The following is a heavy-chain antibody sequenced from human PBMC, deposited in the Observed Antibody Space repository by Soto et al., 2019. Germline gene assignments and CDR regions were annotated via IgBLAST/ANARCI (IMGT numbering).Heavy chain of an antibody. Sequence: TGGSLRLSCAASGFNFRNAWMNWVRQAPGQGLEWVGRIKSQSDGGTTDYAAPVKGRFTMSRDDSKNTLYLQMDSLKNEDTAVYYCVTISRLSRVDCWGQGSVVTVSS. V-gene: IGHV3-15*01. CDR2: IKSQSDGGTT. CDR3: VTISRLSRVDC. J-gene: IGHJ4*02. D-gene: IGHD5-12*01. CDR1: GFNFRNAW.